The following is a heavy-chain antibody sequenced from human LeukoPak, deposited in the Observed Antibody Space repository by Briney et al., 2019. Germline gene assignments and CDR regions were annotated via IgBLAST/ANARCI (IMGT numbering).Heavy chain of an antibody. CDR2: FDPEDGET. CDR3: ATPYYYGSGSEGWFDP. J-gene: IGHJ5*02. V-gene: IGHV1-24*01. Sequence: ASVKVSCKVSGYTLTELSMHWVRQAPGKGLEWMGGFDPEDGETIYAQKFQGRVTMTEDTSTDTAYMELSSLRSEDTAVYYCATPYYYGSGSEGWFDPWGQGTLVTVSS. D-gene: IGHD3-10*01. CDR1: GYTLTELS.